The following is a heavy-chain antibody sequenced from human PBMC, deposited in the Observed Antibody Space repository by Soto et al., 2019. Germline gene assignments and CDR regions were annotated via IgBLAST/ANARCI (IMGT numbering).Heavy chain of an antibody. CDR2: MNPNSGNT. CDR1: GYTFTSYD. CDR3: ARKGTRSGYYYYYMDV. V-gene: IGHV1-8*01. D-gene: IGHD3-10*01. Sequence: ASVKVSCKASGYTFTSYDINWVRQATGQGLEWMGWMNPNSGNTGYAQKFQGRVTMTRNTPISTAYMELSSLRSEDTAVYYCARKGTRSGYYYYYMDVWGKGTTVTVSS. J-gene: IGHJ6*03.